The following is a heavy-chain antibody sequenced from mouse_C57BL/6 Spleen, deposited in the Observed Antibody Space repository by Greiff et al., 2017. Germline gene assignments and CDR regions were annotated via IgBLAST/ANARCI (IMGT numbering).Heavy chain of an antibody. V-gene: IGHV1-52*01. D-gene: IGHD2-4*01. CDR3: ARDDYDGAWFAD. Sequence: VQLQQPGAELVRPGSSVKLSCKASGYTFTSYWMHWVKQRPIQGLEWIGNIDPSDSETHYNQKFKDKATLTVDKSSSTAYMQLSSLTSEDSAVYYCARDDYDGAWFADWGKGTLVTVSA. CDR1: GYTFTSYW. CDR2: IDPSDSET. J-gene: IGHJ3*01.